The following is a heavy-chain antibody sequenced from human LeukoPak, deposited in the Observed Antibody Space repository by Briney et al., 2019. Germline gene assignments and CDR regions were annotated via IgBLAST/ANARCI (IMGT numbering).Heavy chain of an antibody. D-gene: IGHD6-19*01. J-gene: IGHJ4*02. V-gene: IGHV5-51*01. Sequence: GESLKISCQGSGYSFTNYWIGWVRQMPGKGLEWMGIIFPADSETRYSPSFQGQVTISADKSISTAYLQWSSLKASDTAMYYCASSTIAVAGTGGFDHWGQGTLVTVSS. CDR2: IFPADSET. CDR1: GYSFTNYW. CDR3: ASSTIAVAGTGGFDH.